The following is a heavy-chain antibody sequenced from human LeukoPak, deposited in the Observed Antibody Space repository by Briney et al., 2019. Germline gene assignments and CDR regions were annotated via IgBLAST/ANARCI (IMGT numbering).Heavy chain of an antibody. CDR2: IDPSDSYT. D-gene: IGHD6-6*01. V-gene: IGHV5-10-1*01. CDR3: ARLLHSSSGRDYYSYGMDV. CDR1: GYSFTSYW. Sequence: GESLKISCKGSGYSFTSYWISWVRQMPGKGLEWMGRIDPSDSYTNYSPSFQGHVTISADKSISTAYLQWSSLKASDTAMYYCARLLHSSSGRDYYSYGMDVWGQGTTVTVSS. J-gene: IGHJ6*02.